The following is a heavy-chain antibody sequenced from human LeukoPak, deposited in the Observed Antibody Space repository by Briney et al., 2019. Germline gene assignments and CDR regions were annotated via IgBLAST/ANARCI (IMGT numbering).Heavy chain of an antibody. CDR1: GVSFSGYY. V-gene: IGHV4-34*01. Sequence: SETLSLTCAVYGVSFSGYYWSWIPQRPGKGLEWIGEINHSGSINNNPSLKSRVTISVDTSKNHFSLKLSSVTAADTAVYYCARDVGSGSYFDYWGQGTLVTVSS. D-gene: IGHD3-10*01. CDR2: INHSGSI. J-gene: IGHJ4*02. CDR3: ARDVGSGSYFDY.